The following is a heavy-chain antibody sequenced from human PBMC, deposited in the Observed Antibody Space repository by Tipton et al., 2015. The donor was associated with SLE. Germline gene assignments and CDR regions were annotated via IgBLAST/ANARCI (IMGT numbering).Heavy chain of an antibody. D-gene: IGHD2/OR15-2a*01. CDR3: AREDFGEAFDI. J-gene: IGHJ3*02. CDR2: ISSSGSFI. CDR1: GFTFSDYE. Sequence: GSLRLSCAASGFTFSDYEMNWVRQAPGKGLEWVSYISSSGSFIYYADSVKGRFTISRDNAENSLYLQMSSLRAEDTAVYYCAREDFGEAFDIWGQGTMVTVSS. V-gene: IGHV3-48*03.